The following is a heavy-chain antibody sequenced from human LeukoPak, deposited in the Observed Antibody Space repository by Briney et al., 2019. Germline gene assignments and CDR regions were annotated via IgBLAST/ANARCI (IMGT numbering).Heavy chain of an antibody. Sequence: SETLSLTCTVSGGSISSYYWSWIRQPPGKGLEWIGYIYYSGSTNYNPSLKSRVTISVDTSKNQFSLKLSSVTAADTAVYYCARGGSSSWYSEGFDPWGQGTLVTVSS. CDR3: ARGGSSSWYSEGFDP. D-gene: IGHD6-13*01. CDR1: GGSISSYY. J-gene: IGHJ5*02. CDR2: IYYSGST. V-gene: IGHV4-59*12.